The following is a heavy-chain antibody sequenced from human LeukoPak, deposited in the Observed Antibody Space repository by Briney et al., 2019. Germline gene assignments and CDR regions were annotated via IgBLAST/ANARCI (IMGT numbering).Heavy chain of an antibody. V-gene: IGHV1-2*02. CDR1: GYTFTGYY. D-gene: IGHD5-24*01. CDR3: AREGDGSAAFDI. J-gene: IGHJ3*02. CDR2: TNPNSGGT. Sequence: ASVKVSCKASGYTFTGYYMHWVRQAPGQGLEWMGWTNPNSGGTNYAQKFQGRVTMTRDTSISTAYMELSRLRSDDTAVYYCAREGDGSAAFDIWGQGTMVTVSS.